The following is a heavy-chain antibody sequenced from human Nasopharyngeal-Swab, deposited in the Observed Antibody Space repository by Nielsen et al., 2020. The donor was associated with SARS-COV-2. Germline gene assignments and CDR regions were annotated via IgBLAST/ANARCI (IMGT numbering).Heavy chain of an antibody. Sequence: SLKISCVASGFAFDDFAIHWVRQAPGKGLEWVAGINWNSGTKVYADSVRGRFSISRDNAKNSLYLQMNGLRPEDTAFYYCAKVRHFDFDALHVWGQGTMVTVSP. CDR1: GFAFDDFA. J-gene: IGHJ3*01. V-gene: IGHV3-9*01. CDR2: INWNSGTK. CDR3: AKVRHFDFDALHV. D-gene: IGHD3-9*01.